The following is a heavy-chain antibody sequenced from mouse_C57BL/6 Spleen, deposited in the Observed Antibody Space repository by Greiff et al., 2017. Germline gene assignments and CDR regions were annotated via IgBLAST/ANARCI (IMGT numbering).Heavy chain of an antibody. Sequence: VQLQQSGPGLVQPSQRLSITCTVSGFSLTSYGVHWVRQSPGKGLEWLGVIWRGGSTDYNAAFMSRLSITKDNSKSQVFFKMNILQADDTAIYYCATPYFGNYEDAMDYWGQGTSVTVSS. CDR3: ATPYFGNYEDAMDY. V-gene: IGHV2-5*01. J-gene: IGHJ4*01. CDR2: IWRGGST. D-gene: IGHD2-10*01. CDR1: GFSLTSYG.